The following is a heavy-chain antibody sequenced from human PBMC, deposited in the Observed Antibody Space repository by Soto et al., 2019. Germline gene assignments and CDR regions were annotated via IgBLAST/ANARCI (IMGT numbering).Heavy chain of an antibody. D-gene: IGHD6-13*01. CDR2: ISGSGGST. J-gene: IGHJ4*02. CDR3: AKALEAEDVPFDY. Sequence: VGSVRLSCAASGCTFSSYAMSWVRQSPGKGLEWVSAISGSGGSTYYADSVKGRFTISRDNSKNTLYLQMNSLRAEDTAVYYCAKALEAEDVPFDYWGQGTLVTVSS. V-gene: IGHV3-23*01. CDR1: GCTFSSYA.